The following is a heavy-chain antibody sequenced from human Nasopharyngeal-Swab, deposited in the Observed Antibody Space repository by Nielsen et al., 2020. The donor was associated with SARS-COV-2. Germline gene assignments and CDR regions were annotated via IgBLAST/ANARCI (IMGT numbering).Heavy chain of an antibody. CDR2: ISGSGGST. CDR3: AKKDIVMVVAATVFDY. D-gene: IGHD2-15*01. V-gene: IGHV3-23*01. CDR1: GFTFSSYA. J-gene: IGHJ4*02. Sequence: GESLKISCAASGFTFSSYAMSWVRQAPGKGLEWVSAISGSGGSTYYADSVKGRFTISRDNSKNTLYLQMNSLRAEDTAVYYCAKKDIVMVVAATVFDYWGQGTLVTVSS.